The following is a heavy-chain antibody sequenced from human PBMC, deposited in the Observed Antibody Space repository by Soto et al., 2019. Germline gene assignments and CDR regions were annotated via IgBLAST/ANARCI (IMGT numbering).Heavy chain of an antibody. CDR2: FYHTGAA. Sequence: PSETLSLTCAVTGDSISTSGYSWSWIRQPPGKGLEWIGYFYHTGAAHYNPSLENRVVISVDSSENYLSLNLTSVTAADTAVYYCARIAALVPSANLLWFDPWGPGILVTVSS. D-gene: IGHD2-2*01. V-gene: IGHV4-30-2*01. J-gene: IGHJ5*02. CDR1: GDSISTSGYS. CDR3: ARIAALVPSANLLWFDP.